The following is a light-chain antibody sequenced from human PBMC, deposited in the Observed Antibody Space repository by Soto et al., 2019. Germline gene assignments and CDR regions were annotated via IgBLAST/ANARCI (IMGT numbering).Light chain of an antibody. CDR3: ATSDDSLSGQV. CDR1: SSNIGTNY. Sequence: QSVLTQPPSASGTPGQRVTISCSGSSSNIGTNYVYWYLHLPGAAPKLLIYSNNQRPSGVPDRFSGSKSGTSASLAISGLRSDDEADYYCATSDDSLSGQVFGGGTKLTVL. CDR2: SNN. V-gene: IGLV1-47*02. J-gene: IGLJ3*02.